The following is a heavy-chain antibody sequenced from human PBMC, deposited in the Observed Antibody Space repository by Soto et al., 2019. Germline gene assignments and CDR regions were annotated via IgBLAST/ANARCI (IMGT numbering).Heavy chain of an antibody. D-gene: IGHD1-1*01. V-gene: IGHV1-18*01. CDR3: ARGRYGDY. J-gene: IGHJ4*02. CDR1: GYAFTTYG. CDR2: ISAHNGNT. Sequence: QVHLVQSGAEVKKPGASVKVSCKGSGYAFTTYGITWVRQAPGQGLEWMGWISAHNGNTNYAQKLQGRVTVTRDTSTRTAYMELRSLRSDDTAVYYCARGRYGDYWGQGALVTVPS.